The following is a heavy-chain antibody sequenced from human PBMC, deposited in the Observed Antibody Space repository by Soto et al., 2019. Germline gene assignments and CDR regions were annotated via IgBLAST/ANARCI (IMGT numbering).Heavy chain of an antibody. CDR1: GGSISGSSHY. V-gene: IGHV4-39*01. CDR3: ARHPDYYHTSGYYTAHFDN. Sequence: LQPQESGPGLVKPSETLSLTCTVSGGSISGSSHYWGWIRQPPGKGLEWIGSIYYTGSTYYNPSLKSRVTMSVDTSKNQISLRLRSVTAADTAVYYCARHPDYYHTSGYYTAHFDNWGQGTLVTVSS. CDR2: IYYTGST. J-gene: IGHJ4*02. D-gene: IGHD3-22*01.